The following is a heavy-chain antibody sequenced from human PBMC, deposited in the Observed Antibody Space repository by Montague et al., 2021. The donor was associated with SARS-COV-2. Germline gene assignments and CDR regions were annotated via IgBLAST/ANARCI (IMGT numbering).Heavy chain of an antibody. V-gene: IGHV5-10-1*01. Sequence: QSGAEVKKSGESLRISCRGSGYDLTRYWTSWVRQMPGKGLEWMGRINPADSQTNYSPSFQGQVTISVDKSITTAYLQWSSLKPSDTAIYYCARSQHCGSDCYFAYWGQGSLVTVSS. CDR2: INPADSQT. D-gene: IGHD2-21*02. CDR3: ARSQHCGSDCYFAY. J-gene: IGHJ4*02. CDR1: GYDLTRYW.